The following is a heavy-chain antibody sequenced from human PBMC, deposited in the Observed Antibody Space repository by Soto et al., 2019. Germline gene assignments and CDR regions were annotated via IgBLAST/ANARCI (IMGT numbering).Heavy chain of an antibody. D-gene: IGHD3-10*01. CDR3: ARDKRRGFSNWFDP. CDR2: IYSGGGT. V-gene: IGHV3-66*01. Sequence: EVQLVESGGGLVQPGGSLRLSCAASGFTVSSSYMTWVLQAPGKGLEWVSVIYSGGGTYYADSVKGRFTISRDNSENTMYLQMNSLRAEDTAVYYCARDKRRGFSNWFDPWGQGTLVTVSS. J-gene: IGHJ5*02. CDR1: GFTVSSSY.